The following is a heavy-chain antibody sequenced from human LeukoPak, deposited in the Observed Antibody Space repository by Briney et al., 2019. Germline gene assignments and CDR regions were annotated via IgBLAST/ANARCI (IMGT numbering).Heavy chain of an antibody. D-gene: IGHD6-6*01. V-gene: IGHV4-4*02. Sequence: PSETLSLTCAVSGGSISSSNWWSWVRQPPGKGLEWIGSIYYSGSTYYNPSLKSRVTISVDTSKNQLSLNLSSVTAADTAVYYCARALVGSSSGYFYYYMDVWGKGTTVTVSS. CDR3: ARALVGSSSGYFYYYMDV. CDR2: IYYSGST. J-gene: IGHJ6*03. CDR1: GGSISSSNW.